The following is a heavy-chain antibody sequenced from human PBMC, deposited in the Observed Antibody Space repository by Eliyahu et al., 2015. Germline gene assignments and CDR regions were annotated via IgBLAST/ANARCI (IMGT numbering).Heavy chain of an antibody. D-gene: IGHD2-15*01. CDR1: GGTFSTSA. CDR3: ARPGTPLITVGISKPFDY. J-gene: IGHJ4*02. Sequence: EVKKPGSSVKVSCKASGGTFSTSAFSWVRQAPGQGLEWMGGITPIFGTANYAQKFQGRVTITADESTSTAYMELSSLRFEDTAVYYCARPGTPLITVGISKPFDYWGQGTLVTVSS. CDR2: ITPIFGTA. V-gene: IGHV1-69*01.